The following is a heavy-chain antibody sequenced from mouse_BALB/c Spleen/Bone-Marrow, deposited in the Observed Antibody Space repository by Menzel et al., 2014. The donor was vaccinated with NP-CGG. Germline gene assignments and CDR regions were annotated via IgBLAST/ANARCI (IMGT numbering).Heavy chain of an antibody. J-gene: IGHJ3*01. CDR3: RGGPWFAY. CDR2: IWGDGST. Sequence: VQLQQSGPGLVAPSQSLSITCTVSGFSLTNYGISWVRQPPGKGLEWLGVIWGDGSTNYHSALISRLSISKDNSKSQVLLKLNSLQTDDTATYYCRGGPWFAYWGQGTLVTVSA. CDR1: GFSLTNYG. D-gene: IGHD3-3*01. V-gene: IGHV2-3*01.